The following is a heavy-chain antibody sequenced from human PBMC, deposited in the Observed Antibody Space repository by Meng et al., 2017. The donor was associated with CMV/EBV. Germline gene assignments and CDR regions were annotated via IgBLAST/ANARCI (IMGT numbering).Heavy chain of an antibody. Sequence: FPKISRAASGFTFRDYYMSWIRQAPGKGLEWVSYISSSGSTIYYADSVKGRFTISRDNAKNSLYLQMNSLRAEDTAVYYCARTPKYQRAFDIWGQGTMVTVSS. CDR2: ISSSGSTI. J-gene: IGHJ3*02. V-gene: IGHV3-11*01. D-gene: IGHD2-2*01. CDR1: GFTFRDYY. CDR3: ARTPKYQRAFDI.